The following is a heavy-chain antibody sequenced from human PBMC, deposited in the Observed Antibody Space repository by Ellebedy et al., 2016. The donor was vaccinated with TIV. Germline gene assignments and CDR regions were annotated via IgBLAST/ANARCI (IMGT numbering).Heavy chain of an antibody. Sequence: GESLKISXAASGFTFREYGLTWVRQAPGKGLEWVSSISGSSGDTYYADSVKGRFTISRDNSKSTLFLQMNSLTADDTAVYYCAKFLRGHGSERPFSYYAMDVWGQGTSVTVSS. D-gene: IGHD3-10*01. J-gene: IGHJ6*02. CDR2: ISGSSGDT. CDR3: AKFLRGHGSERPFSYYAMDV. V-gene: IGHV3-23*01. CDR1: GFTFREYG.